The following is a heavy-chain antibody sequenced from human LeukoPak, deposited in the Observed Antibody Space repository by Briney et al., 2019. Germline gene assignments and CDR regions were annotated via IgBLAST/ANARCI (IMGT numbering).Heavy chain of an antibody. CDR2: VSHDGSNQ. D-gene: IGHD3-10*01. CDR1: GFTFSSFE. V-gene: IGHV3-30-3*02. J-gene: IGHJ4*02. CDR3: ANDYRSGSFHDF. Sequence: GGSLRLSCAASGFTFSSFEMHWVRQPPGKGLEWVAVVSHDGSNQYYADSVRGRFTISRDNSKNTLYLQMNTLRAEDTAVYYCANDYRSGSFHDFWGQGTLVTVSS.